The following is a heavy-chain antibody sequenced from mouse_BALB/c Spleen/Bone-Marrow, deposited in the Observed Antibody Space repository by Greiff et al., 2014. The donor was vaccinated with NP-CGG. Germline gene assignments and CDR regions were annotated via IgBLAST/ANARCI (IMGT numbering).Heavy chain of an antibody. Sequence: EVQGVESGGGLVQPGGSLKLSCAASGFTFSGYGMSWVRQTPDKGLELVATISGSGSSTYYPDSVKGRFTISRDNARNTLYLQMSSLKSEDTAMYYCARGGDWFDYWGQGTTLTVSS. J-gene: IGHJ2*01. D-gene: IGHD3-3*01. CDR2: ISGSGSST. CDR1: GFTFSGYG. CDR3: ARGGDWFDY. V-gene: IGHV5-6-3*01.